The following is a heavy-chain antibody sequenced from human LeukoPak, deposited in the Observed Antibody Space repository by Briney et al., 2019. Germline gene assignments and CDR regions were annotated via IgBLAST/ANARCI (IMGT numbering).Heavy chain of an antibody. V-gene: IGHV4-30-2*01. Sequence: PSETLSLTCTVSGGSISSGGYYWSWIRQPPGKGLEWIGYIYHSGSTYYNPSLKSRVTISVDRSKNQFSLKLSSVTAADTAVYYCARHSSRFDYWGQGTLVTVSS. CDR1: GGSISSGGYY. D-gene: IGHD6-13*01. CDR3: ARHSSRFDY. J-gene: IGHJ4*02. CDR2: IYHSGST.